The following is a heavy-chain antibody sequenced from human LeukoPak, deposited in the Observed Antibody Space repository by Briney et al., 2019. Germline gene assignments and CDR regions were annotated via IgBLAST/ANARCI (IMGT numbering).Heavy chain of an antibody. J-gene: IGHJ3*02. V-gene: IGHV4-38-2*02. Sequence: SEALSLTCTVSGYSISSGYYWGWIRQPPGKGLEWIGSIYHSGSTYYNPSLKSRVTISVDTSKNQFSLKLSSVTAADTAVYYCASSRTDYGDHDAFDIWGQGTMVTVSS. CDR2: IYHSGST. CDR3: ASSRTDYGDHDAFDI. CDR1: GYSISSGYY. D-gene: IGHD4-17*01.